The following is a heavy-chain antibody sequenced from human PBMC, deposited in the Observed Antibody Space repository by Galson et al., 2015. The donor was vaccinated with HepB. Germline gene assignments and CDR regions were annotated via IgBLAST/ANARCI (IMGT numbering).Heavy chain of an antibody. CDR1: GFTVSSNY. Sequence: SLRLSCAASGFTVSSNYMSWVRQAPGKGLEWVSVIYSGGSTYYADSVKGRFTISRDNSKNTLYLQMNSLRAEDTAVYYCARDGGAGSYYRTKPYYCYGMDVGGQGTTVTVSS. CDR2: IYSGGST. J-gene: IGHJ6*02. V-gene: IGHV3-66*02. D-gene: IGHD3-10*01. CDR3: ARDGGAGSYYRTKPYYCYGMDV.